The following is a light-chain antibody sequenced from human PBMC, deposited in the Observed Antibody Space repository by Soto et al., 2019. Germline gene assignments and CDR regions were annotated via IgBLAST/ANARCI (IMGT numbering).Light chain of an antibody. CDR1: QSVSGSN. V-gene: IGKV3-20*01. CDR2: GAS. CDR3: QQYGNSPWT. J-gene: IGKJ1*01. Sequence: EIGLTQSPGTLSLSPGERATLSCRASQSVSGSNVAWYQQKPGKAPRRLIYGASNRATGIPARFSGSGSGTDFTLTISRLEPEDFAVFYCQQYGNSPWTFGQGTKVDIK.